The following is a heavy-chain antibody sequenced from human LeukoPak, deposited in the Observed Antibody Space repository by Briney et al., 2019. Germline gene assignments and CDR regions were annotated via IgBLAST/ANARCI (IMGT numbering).Heavy chain of an antibody. CDR1: GFTFSNYW. V-gene: IGHV3-74*01. J-gene: IGHJ4*02. CDR2: INTDGSST. D-gene: IGHD3-22*01. CDR3: ARSLLYYYDSSGPEN. Sequence: SGGSLRLSCAASGFTFSNYWMHWVRQAPGKGLAWVSRINTDGSSTSYADSVKGRFTISRDNAKNTLYLQMNSLRAEDTAVYYCARSLLYYYDSSGPENWGQGSLVTVSS.